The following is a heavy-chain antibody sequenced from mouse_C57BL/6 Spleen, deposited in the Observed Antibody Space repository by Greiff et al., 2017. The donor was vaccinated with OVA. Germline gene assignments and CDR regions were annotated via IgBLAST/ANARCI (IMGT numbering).Heavy chain of an antibody. J-gene: IGHJ4*01. Sequence: EVQLQQSGPELVKPGASVKISCKASGYTFTDYYMNWVKQSHGKSLEWIGDINPNNGGTSYNQKFKGKATLTVDKSSSTAYMELRSLTSEDSAVYYCARSRYSNYEGYAMDDWGQGTSVTVSS. CDR3: ARSRYSNYEGYAMDD. V-gene: IGHV1-26*01. CDR2: INPNNGGT. D-gene: IGHD2-5*01. CDR1: GYTFTDYY.